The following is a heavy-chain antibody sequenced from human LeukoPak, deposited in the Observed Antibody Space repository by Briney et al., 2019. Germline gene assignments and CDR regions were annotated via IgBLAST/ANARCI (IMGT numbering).Heavy chain of an antibody. CDR1: GFTFSSYG. V-gene: IGHV3-33*01. J-gene: IGHJ3*02. D-gene: IGHD2-15*01. CDR2: IWYDGSNK. Sequence: GGSLRLAWAAAGFTFSSYGMHWVRQAPGRGRGWVAVIWYDGSNKYYADSVQGRFPISRDNSKNTLYLQINSLRAEDTAVYYCARDILGYCSGGSCYLTDYDAFDIWGQGTMVTVSS. CDR3: ARDILGYCSGGSCYLTDYDAFDI.